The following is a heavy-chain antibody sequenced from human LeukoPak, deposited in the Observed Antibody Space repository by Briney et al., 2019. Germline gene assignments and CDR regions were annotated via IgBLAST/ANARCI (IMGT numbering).Heavy chain of an antibody. V-gene: IGHV4-34*01. Sequence: SDTLSLTCAVYGGSFSVYYWRWIRQPPGKGLEWIGEINYSGSTNYNPSLKSRVTISVDTSKNQFSLKLSSVTAADTAVYYCARLWFGGVNYYYYGMDVWGQGTTVTVSS. D-gene: IGHD3-10*01. CDR3: ARLWFGGVNYYYYGMDV. J-gene: IGHJ6*02. CDR1: GGSFSVYY. CDR2: INYSGST.